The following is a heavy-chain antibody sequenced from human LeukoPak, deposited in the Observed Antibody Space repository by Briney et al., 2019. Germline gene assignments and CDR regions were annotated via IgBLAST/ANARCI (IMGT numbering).Heavy chain of an antibody. CDR3: ARGIYDILTGYYTGRWFDP. J-gene: IGHJ5*02. Sequence: PSETLSLTCTVSGGSISSYYWSWIRQPPGKGLEWIGYIYYSGSTNYNPSLKSRVTISVDTSKNQFSLKLSSVTAADTAVYYCARGIYDILTGYYTGRWFDPWGQGTLVTVSS. V-gene: IGHV4-59*01. D-gene: IGHD3-9*01. CDR2: IYYSGST. CDR1: GGSISSYY.